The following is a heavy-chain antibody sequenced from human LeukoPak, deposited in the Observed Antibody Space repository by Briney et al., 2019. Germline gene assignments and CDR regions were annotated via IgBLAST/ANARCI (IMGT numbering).Heavy chain of an antibody. J-gene: IGHJ4*02. CDR2: INRDESEK. D-gene: IGHD6-13*01. Sequence: GGSLRLSCAASEFAFDDYWMAWVRQAPGRRLEWVANINRDESEKYYVDSVKGRFTISRDNAKNSLYLQMNSLTAEDTAVYYCARERLLSAAGHFDRWGQGTLVTVSS. CDR1: EFAFDDYW. V-gene: IGHV3-7*01. CDR3: ARERLLSAAGHFDR.